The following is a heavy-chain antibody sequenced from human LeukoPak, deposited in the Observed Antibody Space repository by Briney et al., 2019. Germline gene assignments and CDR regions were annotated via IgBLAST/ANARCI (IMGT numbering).Heavy chain of an antibody. V-gene: IGHV1-58*02. CDR2: IVVGSGNT. CDR1: GFTFTNSA. CDR3: AADPHRTYYYDSSGYYPPRTAGFDP. J-gene: IGHJ5*02. Sequence: TSVKVSCKASGFTFTNSAMQWVRQARGQRLEWIGWIVVGSGNTNYAQKFQERVTITRDMSTSTAYMELSSLRSEDTAVYYCAADPHRTYYYDSSGYYPPRTAGFDPWSQGTLVTVSS. D-gene: IGHD3-22*01.